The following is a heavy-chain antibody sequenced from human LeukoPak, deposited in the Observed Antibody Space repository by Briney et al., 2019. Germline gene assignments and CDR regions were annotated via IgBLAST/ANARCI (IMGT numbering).Heavy chain of an antibody. V-gene: IGHV4-38-2*02. CDR1: GYSISSGYY. CDR2: IYHSGST. J-gene: IGHJ4*02. Sequence: SETLSLTCTVSGYSISSGYYWGWIRQPPGKGLEWIGSIYHSGSTYYNPSLKSRVTISVDTSKNQFSLKLSSVTAADTAVYYCARDMVSCDTAMVKYYFDYWGQGTLVTVSS. CDR3: ARDMVSCDTAMVKYYFDY. D-gene: IGHD5-18*01.